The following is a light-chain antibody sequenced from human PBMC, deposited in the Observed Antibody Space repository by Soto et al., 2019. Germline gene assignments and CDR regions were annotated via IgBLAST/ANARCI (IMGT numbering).Light chain of an antibody. CDR3: EQYKSYSPYT. J-gene: IGKJ2*01. CDR2: KAS. CDR1: QSISSW. Sequence: DIQMTQSPSTLSASVGDRVTITCRASQSISSWLAWYQQKPGKAPKLLIYKASSLESGVPSRFSGSGSGPEFNLTISSLQPDDCATYYCEQYKSYSPYTFGRGTKVEIK. V-gene: IGKV1-5*03.